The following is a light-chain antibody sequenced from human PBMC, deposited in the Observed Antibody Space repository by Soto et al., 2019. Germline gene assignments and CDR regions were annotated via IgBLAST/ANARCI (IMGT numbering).Light chain of an antibody. V-gene: IGKV3-20*01. CDR1: QSVSSSY. CDR3: QQYGSSPRT. J-gene: IGKJ1*01. Sequence: EIVLTQSPGTLSLSPGERTTLSCSASQSVSSSYLAWYQQKPGQAPRLLIYGASNRATGIPDRFSGSGSGTDFTLTISRLEPEDFAVYYCQQYGSSPRTCGQGTKGDIK. CDR2: GAS.